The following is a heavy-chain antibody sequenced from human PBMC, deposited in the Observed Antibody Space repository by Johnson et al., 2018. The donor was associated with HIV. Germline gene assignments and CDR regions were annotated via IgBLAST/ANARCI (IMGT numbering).Heavy chain of an antibody. CDR2: IRYDGSNK. CDR3: TTSHPWEQGVGGAFDI. D-gene: IGHD1-26*01. Sequence: QVQLVESGGGVVQPGGSLRLSCAASGFTFSSYGMHWVRQAPGKGLEWVAFIRYDGSNKYYADSVKGRFTISRDNSKNTLYLQMNSLKTEDTAVYYCTTSHPWEQGVGGAFDIWGQGTMVTVSS. J-gene: IGHJ3*02. V-gene: IGHV3-30*02. CDR1: GFTFSSYG.